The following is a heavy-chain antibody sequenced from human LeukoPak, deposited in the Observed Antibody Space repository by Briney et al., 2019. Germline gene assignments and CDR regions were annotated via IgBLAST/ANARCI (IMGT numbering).Heavy chain of an antibody. CDR3: ARRGRYGYYFDY. V-gene: IGHV4-39*01. D-gene: IGHD1-26*01. CDR1: GGSISSSSYY. J-gene: IGHJ4*02. Sequence: SETLSLTCTVSGGSISSSSYYWGWIRQPPGKGLEWIESIYYSGSTYYNPSLKSRVTISVDTSKNQFSLKLSSVTAADTAVYYCARRGRYGYYFDYWGQGTLVTVSS. CDR2: IYYSGST.